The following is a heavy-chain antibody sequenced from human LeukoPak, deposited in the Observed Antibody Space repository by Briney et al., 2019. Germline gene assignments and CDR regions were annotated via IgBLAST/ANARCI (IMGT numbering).Heavy chain of an antibody. Sequence: GGSLRLSCAASGFTFSSYSMNWVRQAPGKGLEWVSSISSSSSYIYYADSVKGRFTISRDNAKNSLYLQMNSLRAEDTAVYYCARDAPTTVTTYPDYWGQGTLVTVSS. V-gene: IGHV3-21*01. CDR1: GFTFSSYS. D-gene: IGHD4-17*01. CDR3: ARDAPTTVTTYPDY. J-gene: IGHJ4*02. CDR2: ISSSSSYI.